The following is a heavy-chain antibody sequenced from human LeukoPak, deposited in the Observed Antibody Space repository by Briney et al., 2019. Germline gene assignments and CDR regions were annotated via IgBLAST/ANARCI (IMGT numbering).Heavy chain of an antibody. CDR2: IIPIFGTA. Sequence: SVKVSCKASGGTFSSYAISWVRQAPGQGLEWMGGIIPIFGTANYAQKFQGRVTITADESTSTAYMELSSLRSEDTAVYYCARDYYDSSGTDVWGKGTTVTVTS. V-gene: IGHV1-69*13. D-gene: IGHD3-22*01. CDR1: GGTFSSYA. CDR3: ARDYYDSSGTDV. J-gene: IGHJ6*04.